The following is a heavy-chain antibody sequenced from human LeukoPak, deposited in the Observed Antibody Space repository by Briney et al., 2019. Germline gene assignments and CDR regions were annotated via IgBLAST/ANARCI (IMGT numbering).Heavy chain of an antibody. J-gene: IGHJ5*02. CDR3: AKDIHIGHGSGWPES. CDR1: GFTFDDYA. Sequence: HTGGSLRLSCAASGFTFDDYAMHWVRQAPGKGLEWVSLITWDGGSTYYAGSVKGRFTISRDNSKNSLYLQMNSLGAEDTALYYCAKDIHIGHGSGWPESWGQGTLVTVSS. CDR2: ITWDGGST. D-gene: IGHD6-19*01. V-gene: IGHV3-43D*03.